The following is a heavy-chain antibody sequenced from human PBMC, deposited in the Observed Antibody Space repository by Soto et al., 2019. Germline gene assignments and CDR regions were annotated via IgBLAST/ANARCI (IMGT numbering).Heavy chain of an antibody. CDR2: MDQDGSET. CDR1: GFTFSTYW. V-gene: IGHV3-7*01. CDR3: VCGGNFCIY. J-gene: IGHJ4*02. Sequence: EVQLVESGGGLVQPGGSLRLSCAASGFTFSTYWMTWVRQPPGKGLEWVANMDQDGSETYYVDSVRGRFTVSRDNGKNSLCLTVNSLRVEDTAVYYCVCGGNFCIYWGQGTLVTASP. D-gene: IGHD3-16*01.